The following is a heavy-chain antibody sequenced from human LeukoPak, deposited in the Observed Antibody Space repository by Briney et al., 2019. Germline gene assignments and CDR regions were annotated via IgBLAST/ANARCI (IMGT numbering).Heavy chain of an antibody. Sequence: SETLSLTCTVSGGSISSSSYYWGWIRQPPGKGLEWIGSIYYSGSTYYNPSLKSRVTISVDTSKNQFSLKLSSVTAADTAVYYCARDLRGWLQLWYFDYWGQGTLVTVSS. CDR3: ARDLRGWLQLWYFDY. V-gene: IGHV4-39*07. CDR2: IYYSGST. J-gene: IGHJ4*02. CDR1: GGSISSSSYY. D-gene: IGHD5-24*01.